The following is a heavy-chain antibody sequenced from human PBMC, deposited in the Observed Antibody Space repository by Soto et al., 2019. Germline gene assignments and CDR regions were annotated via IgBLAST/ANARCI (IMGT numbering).Heavy chain of an antibody. J-gene: IGHJ4*02. CDR2: IYYSGST. V-gene: IGHV4-31*03. D-gene: IGHD2-15*01. CDR1: GGSISSGGYY. CDR3: ARSPSVYCSGGSCHRSFDY. Sequence: QVQLQESGPGLVKPSQTLSLTCTVSGGSISSGGYYWSWIRQHPGKGLEWIGYIYYSGSTYYNPSLKSRVTISEDTSKNQFSLKLSSVTAADTAVYYCARSPSVYCSGGSCHRSFDYWGQGTLVTVSS.